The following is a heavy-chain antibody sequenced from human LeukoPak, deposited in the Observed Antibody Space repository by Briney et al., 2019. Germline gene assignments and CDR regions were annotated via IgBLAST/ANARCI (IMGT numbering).Heavy chain of an antibody. CDR1: GFTFSGYW. D-gene: IGHD4-17*01. V-gene: IGHV3-74*01. CDR3: AKARSSTVTTSFDY. CDR2: INSDGSST. Sequence: PGGSLRLSCAASGFTFSGYWMHWVRQAPGKGLMWVSRINSDGSSTSYEDSVKGRFTISRDNAKNTLFLQMNSLRAEDTAVYYCAKARSSTVTTSFDYWGQGTLVTVSS. J-gene: IGHJ4*02.